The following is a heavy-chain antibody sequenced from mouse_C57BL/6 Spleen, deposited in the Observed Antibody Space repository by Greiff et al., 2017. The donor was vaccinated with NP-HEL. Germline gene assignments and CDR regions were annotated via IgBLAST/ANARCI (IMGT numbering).Heavy chain of an antibody. V-gene: IGHV1-55*01. Sequence: VQLQQPGAELVKPGASVKMSCKASGYTFTSYWITWVKQRPGQGLEWIGDIYPGSGSTNYNEKFKSKATLTVDTSSSTAYMQLSSLTSEDSAVYYCARFYYGSSNYYYAMDYWGQGTSVTVSS. CDR2: IYPGSGST. D-gene: IGHD1-1*01. J-gene: IGHJ4*01. CDR1: GYTFTSYW. CDR3: ARFYYGSSNYYYAMDY.